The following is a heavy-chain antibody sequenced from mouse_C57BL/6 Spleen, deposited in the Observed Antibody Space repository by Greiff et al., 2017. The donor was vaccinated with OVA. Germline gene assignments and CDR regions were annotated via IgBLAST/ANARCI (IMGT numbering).Heavy chain of an antibody. CDR2: IYPGGGYT. CDR1: GYTFTNYW. Sequence: VNVVESGAELVRPGTSVKMSCKASGYTFTNYWIGWAKQRPGHGLEWIGDIYPGGGYTNYNEKFKGKATLTADKSSSTAYMQFSSLTSEDSAIYYCARRMEYFDYWGQGTTLTVSS. V-gene: IGHV1-63*01. D-gene: IGHD2-3*01. J-gene: IGHJ2*01. CDR3: ARRMEYFDY.